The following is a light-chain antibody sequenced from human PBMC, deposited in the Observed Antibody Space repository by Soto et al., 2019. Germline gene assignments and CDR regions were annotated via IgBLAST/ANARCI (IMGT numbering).Light chain of an antibody. CDR3: QQYGSSGT. V-gene: IGKV1-27*01. CDR2: AAS. Sequence: DIQMTQSPSSLSASVGDRVTFTCRASQGISNYLAWYQQKPGKVPKLLIYAASTLQSGVPSRFSGSGSGTDFTLTISRLEPEDFAVYYCQQYGSSGTFGQGTKVDIK. J-gene: IGKJ1*01. CDR1: QGISNY.